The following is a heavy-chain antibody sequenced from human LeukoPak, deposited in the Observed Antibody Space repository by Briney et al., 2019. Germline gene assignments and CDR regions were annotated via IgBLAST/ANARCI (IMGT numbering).Heavy chain of an antibody. CDR2: ICNSGDST. CDR3: AKDGTLYDFWSGYLGY. D-gene: IGHD3-3*01. J-gene: IGHJ4*02. Sequence: GGSLRLSCAASGFTFSAYYMSWIRQAPGKGLEWVSVICNSGDSTYYTDSVKGRFTISRDNSKNTLYLQMSSLRAEDTAVYYCAKDGTLYDFWSGYLGYWGQGTLVTVSS. CDR1: GFTFSAYY. V-gene: IGHV3-NL1*01.